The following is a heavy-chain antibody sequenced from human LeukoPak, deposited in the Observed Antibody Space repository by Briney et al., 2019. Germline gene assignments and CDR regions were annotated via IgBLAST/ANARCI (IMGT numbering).Heavy chain of an antibody. CDR3: ARDLYSSGWAWGI. CDR1: GGSISSNY. CDR2: MYYSGST. Sequence: SETLSLTCAVSGGSISSNYWSWIRQAPGKGLEWIGYMYYSGSTNYNPSLKSRISMSVDTSKNQFSLKLSSLTAADTAVYYCARDLYSSGWAWGIWSQGTLVTVSS. J-gene: IGHJ4*02. V-gene: IGHV4-59*01. D-gene: IGHD6-19*01.